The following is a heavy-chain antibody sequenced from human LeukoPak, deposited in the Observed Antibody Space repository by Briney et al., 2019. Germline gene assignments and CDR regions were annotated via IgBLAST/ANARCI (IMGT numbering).Heavy chain of an antibody. V-gene: IGHV4-39*07. CDR2: IYYSGST. J-gene: IGHJ5*02. D-gene: IGHD4-11*01. CDR3: ARATRRLHWFDP. CDR1: GGSISSSSYY. Sequence: SETLSLTCTVSGGSISSSSYYWGWIRQPPGKGLEWIGSIYYSGSTNYNPSLKSRVTISVDTSKNQFSLKLSSVTAADTAVYYCARATRRLHWFDPWGQGTLVTVSS.